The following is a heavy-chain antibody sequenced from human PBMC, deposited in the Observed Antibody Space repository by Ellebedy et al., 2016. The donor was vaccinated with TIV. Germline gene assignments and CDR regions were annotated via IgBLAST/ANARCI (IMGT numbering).Heavy chain of an antibody. Sequence: MPSETLSLTCNVSGGSINSYYWSWIRQPAEKSLEWIGHIYSNGSTMYNPSLRSRVTMSVETSKHQFSLKLRSVTAADTAIYYCARESSGNFFYWGQGILVTVSS. V-gene: IGHV4-4*07. CDR3: ARESSGNFFY. J-gene: IGHJ4*02. CDR1: GGSINSYY. CDR2: IYSNGST. D-gene: IGHD6-19*01.